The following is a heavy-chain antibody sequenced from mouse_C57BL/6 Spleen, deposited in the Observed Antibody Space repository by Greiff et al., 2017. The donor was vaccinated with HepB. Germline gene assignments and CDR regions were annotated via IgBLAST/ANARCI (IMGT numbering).Heavy chain of an antibody. J-gene: IGHJ2*01. Sequence: EVMLVESGGGLVKPGGSLKLSCAASGFTFSSYAMSWVRQTPEKRLEWVATISDGGSYTYYPDNVKGRFTISRDNAKNNLYLQMSHLKSEDTAMYYCACGGYWGQGTTLTVSS. CDR2: ISDGGSYT. CDR1: GFTFSSYA. CDR3: ACGGY. V-gene: IGHV5-4*03.